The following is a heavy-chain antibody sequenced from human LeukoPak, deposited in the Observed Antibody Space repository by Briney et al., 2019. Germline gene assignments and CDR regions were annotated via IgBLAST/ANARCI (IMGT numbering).Heavy chain of an antibody. Sequence: SETLSLTCTVSGYSISSGYYWGWIRQPPGKGLEWIGSIYHSGSTYYNPSLKSRVTISVDTSKNQFSLKLSSVTAADTAVYYCGRVPGEYFQHWGQGTLVTVSS. D-gene: IGHD2-2*01. J-gene: IGHJ1*01. CDR2: IYHSGST. V-gene: IGHV4-38-2*02. CDR1: GYSISSGYY. CDR3: GRVPGEYFQH.